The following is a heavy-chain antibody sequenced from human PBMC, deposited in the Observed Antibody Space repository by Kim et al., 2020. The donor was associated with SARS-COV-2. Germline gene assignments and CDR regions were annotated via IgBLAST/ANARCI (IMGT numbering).Heavy chain of an antibody. CDR2: ISYDGSNK. J-gene: IGHJ6*03. Sequence: GGSLRLSCAASGFTFSSYGMHWVRQAPGKGLEWVAVISYDGSNKYYADSVKGRFTISRDNSKNTLYLQMNSLRAEDTAVYYCAKGAVGATENYYYYYYMDVWGKGTTVTVSS. CDR3: AKGAVGATENYYYYYYMDV. V-gene: IGHV3-30*18. D-gene: IGHD1-26*01. CDR1: GFTFSSYG.